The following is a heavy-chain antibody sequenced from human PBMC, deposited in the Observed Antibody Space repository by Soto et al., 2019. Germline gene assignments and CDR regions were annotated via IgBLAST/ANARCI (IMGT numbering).Heavy chain of an antibody. CDR1: GGSFTGYY. Sequence: QVQLQQWGAGLLKPSETLSLTCAVNGGSFTGYYGAWIRQSPGKGLEWIGAISHSGSTNYNPSLKSRVTISVNTSKNQFSRKLSSVTGADTCMYYCARNGGSTWYYFDSWGQGTVVTVAS. V-gene: IGHV4-34*01. D-gene: IGHD6-13*01. J-gene: IGHJ4*02. CDR2: ISHSGST. CDR3: ARNGGSTWYYFDS.